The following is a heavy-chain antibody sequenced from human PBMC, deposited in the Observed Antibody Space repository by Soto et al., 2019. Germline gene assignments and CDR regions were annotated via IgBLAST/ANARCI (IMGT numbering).Heavy chain of an antibody. CDR2: IVVGSGNA. V-gene: IGHV1-58*02. CDR1: GFTFTSSA. J-gene: IGHJ6*02. CDR3: ARMIIAARPQVGSSYYGMDV. Sequence: ASVKVSCKAPGFTFTSSAMQWVRQARGQRLEWIGWIVVGSGNANYAQKFQERVTITRDMSTSTAYMELSSLRSEDTAVYYCARMIIAARPQVGSSYYGMDVWGQGTTVTVSS. D-gene: IGHD6-6*01.